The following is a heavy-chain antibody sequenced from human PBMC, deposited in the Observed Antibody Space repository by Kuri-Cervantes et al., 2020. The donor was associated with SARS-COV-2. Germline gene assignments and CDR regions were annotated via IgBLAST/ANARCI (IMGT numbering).Heavy chain of an antibody. Sequence: GSLRLSCAVSGYSISSGYYWGWIRQPPGKGLEWIGSIYYSGSTYYNPSLKSRVTISVDTSKNQISLKLSSVTAADTAVYYCARHTITGPFDYWGQGTLVTVSS. CDR3: ARHTITGPFDY. D-gene: IGHD1-20*01. V-gene: IGHV4-38-2*01. CDR1: GYSISSGYY. CDR2: IYYSGST. J-gene: IGHJ4*02.